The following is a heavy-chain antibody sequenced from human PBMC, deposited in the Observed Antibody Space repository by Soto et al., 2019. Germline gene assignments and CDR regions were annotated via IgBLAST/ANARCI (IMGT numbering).Heavy chain of an antibody. CDR2: ISRSSSYT. CDR3: ARVLRFLEWLLPDFDY. CDR1: GFTFSYYY. D-gene: IGHD3-3*01. Sequence: PGGSLRLSCAASGFTFSYYYMSWIRQAPGKGLEWVSYISRSSSYTNYADSVKGRFTISRDNAKSSLYLQMNSLRAEDTAVYYCARVLRFLEWLLPDFDYWGQGTLVTVSS. V-gene: IGHV3-11*06. J-gene: IGHJ4*02.